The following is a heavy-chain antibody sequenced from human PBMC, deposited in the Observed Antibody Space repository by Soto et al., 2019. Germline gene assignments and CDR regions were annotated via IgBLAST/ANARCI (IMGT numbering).Heavy chain of an antibody. CDR1: GYTFTTYG. V-gene: IGHV1-18*01. J-gene: IGHJ4*02. Sequence: QVHLVQSGAEVKKPGASVKVSCKGSGYTFTTYGITWVRQAPGQGLEWMGWISAHNGNTNYAQKLQGRVTVTRDTSTSTAHMELRSLRSDGTAGYYWAGGRDGDYWGQGARVTVSS. CDR3: AGGRDGDY. CDR2: ISAHNGNT. D-gene: IGHD6-6*01.